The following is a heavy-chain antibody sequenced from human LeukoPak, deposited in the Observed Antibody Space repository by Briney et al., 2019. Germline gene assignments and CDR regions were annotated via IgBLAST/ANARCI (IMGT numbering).Heavy chain of an antibody. V-gene: IGHV4-30-4*08. CDR2: IYYSGNT. CDR1: GGSISSGDYY. D-gene: IGHD3-3*01. J-gene: IGHJ4*02. CDR3: ARSIRFLEWLLNY. Sequence: PSETLSLTXTVSGGSISSGDYYWSWTRQPPGKGLDWIGYIYYSGNTYYNPSLKSRVTISVDTSKNQFSLKLSSVTAADTAVYYCARSIRFLEWLLNYWGQGTLVTVSS.